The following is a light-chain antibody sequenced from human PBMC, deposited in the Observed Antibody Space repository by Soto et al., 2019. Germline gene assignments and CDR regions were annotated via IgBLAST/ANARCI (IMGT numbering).Light chain of an antibody. CDR1: QSISSY. V-gene: IGKV1-39*01. Sequence: DIQMTQSPSSLSASIGDRVTITCRASQSISSYLNWFQQKPGEAPKLLIQAASSLQSGVPSRFNGSGSGTDFTLTINSLQPADFAVYYGQQRYSAPVTFGQGTKL. CDR3: QQRYSAPVT. J-gene: IGKJ2*01. CDR2: AAS.